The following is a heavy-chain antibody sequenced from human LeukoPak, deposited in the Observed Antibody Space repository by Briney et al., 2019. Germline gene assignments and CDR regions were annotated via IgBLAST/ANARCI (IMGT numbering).Heavy chain of an antibody. CDR3: ARSAAAGWFDP. CDR1: GGSISSYY. Sequence: PSETLSLTCTVSGGSISSYYWSWIRQPPGKGLEWIGYIYYSGSTNYNPSLKGRVTISVDTSKNQFSLKLSSVTAADTAVYYCARSAAAGWFDPWGQGTLVTVSS. J-gene: IGHJ5*02. D-gene: IGHD6-13*01. CDR2: IYYSGST. V-gene: IGHV4-59*08.